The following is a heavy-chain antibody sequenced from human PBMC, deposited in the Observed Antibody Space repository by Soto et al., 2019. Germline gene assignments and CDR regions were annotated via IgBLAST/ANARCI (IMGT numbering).Heavy chain of an antibody. Sequence: HPGGSLRLSCAASGFTFSSYGMHWVRQAPGKGLEWVAVIWYDGSNKYYADSVKGRFTLSRDNSKNTLYLQMNSLRAEDTAVYYCAREGSSPDYSYYYYGMDVWGQGTTVTVSS. CDR1: GFTFSSYG. V-gene: IGHV3-33*01. CDR3: AREGSSPDYSYYYYGMDV. D-gene: IGHD2-15*01. CDR2: IWYDGSNK. J-gene: IGHJ6*02.